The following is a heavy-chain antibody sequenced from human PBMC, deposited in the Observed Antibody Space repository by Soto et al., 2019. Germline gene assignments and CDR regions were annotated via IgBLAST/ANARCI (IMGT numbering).Heavy chain of an antibody. CDR2: ISGSGDST. CDR3: ARGPQHPWGTDAFDI. Sequence: GGSLRLSCAASGFTFSNYVMSCVRQAPGKGLEWVSGISGSGDSTYYADSVKGRFTISRDNSKNTLYLQMNSLRAEDTAVYFCARGPQHPWGTDAFDIWGQGTVVTVSS. CDR1: GFTFSNYV. D-gene: IGHD1-1*01. V-gene: IGHV3-23*01. J-gene: IGHJ3*02.